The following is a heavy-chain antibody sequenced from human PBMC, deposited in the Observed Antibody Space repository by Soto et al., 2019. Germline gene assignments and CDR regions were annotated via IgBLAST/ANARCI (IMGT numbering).Heavy chain of an antibody. V-gene: IGHV3-23*01. CDR2: ISGSGGST. Sequence: GGSLRLSCAASGFTFSDYAVSWVRQAPGKGLEWVSAISGSGGSTYYADSVKGRFTISRDKSKNTLYLHMNSLRAEDTALYYCAKSFSSNWYDYFDYWGQGSLVTVSS. CDR1: GFTFSDYA. J-gene: IGHJ4*02. CDR3: AKSFSSNWYDYFDY. D-gene: IGHD6-13*01.